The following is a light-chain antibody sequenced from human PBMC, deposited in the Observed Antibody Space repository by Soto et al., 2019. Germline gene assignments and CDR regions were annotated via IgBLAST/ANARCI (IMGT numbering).Light chain of an antibody. CDR3: QSYDSSLSGWV. CDR1: SFNIGAGYD. Sequence: QSVLTQPPSVSGAPGQRVTISFTGSSFNIGAGYDVHWYQQLPGTAPKLLIYGNSNRPSGLPDRFSGSKSGTSASLAITGLEAEDEADYYCQSYDSSLSGWVFGGGTKLTVL. CDR2: GNS. J-gene: IGLJ3*02. V-gene: IGLV1-40*01.